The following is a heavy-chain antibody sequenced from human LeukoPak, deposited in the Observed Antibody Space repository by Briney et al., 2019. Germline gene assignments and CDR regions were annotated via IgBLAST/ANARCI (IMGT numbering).Heavy chain of an antibody. CDR2: IFYSGST. CDR3: ARVDEAGYYFDY. D-gene: IGHD6-13*01. V-gene: IGHV4-39*01. J-gene: IGHJ4*02. Sequence: SETLSLTCTVSGGSISSSSYYWGWIRQPPGKGLEWIGSIFYSGSTYYNPSLKSRVTISVDTSKNQFSLKLSSVTAADTAVYYCARVDEAGYYFDYWGQGTLVTVSS. CDR1: GGSISSSSYY.